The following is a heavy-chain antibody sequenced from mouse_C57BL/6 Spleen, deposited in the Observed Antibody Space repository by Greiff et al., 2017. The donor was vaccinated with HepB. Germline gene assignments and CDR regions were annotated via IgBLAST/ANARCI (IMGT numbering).Heavy chain of an antibody. CDR1: GYAFSSSW. Sequence: QVQLQQSGPELVKPGASVKISCKASGYAFSSSWMNWVKQRPGKGLEWLGRIYPGDGDTNYNGKFKGKATLTADKSSSTAYMQLSSLTSEDSAVYFCARSGLRRGDFDYWGQGTTLTVSS. D-gene: IGHD2-4*01. CDR2: IYPGDGDT. J-gene: IGHJ2*01. V-gene: IGHV1-82*01. CDR3: ARSGLRRGDFDY.